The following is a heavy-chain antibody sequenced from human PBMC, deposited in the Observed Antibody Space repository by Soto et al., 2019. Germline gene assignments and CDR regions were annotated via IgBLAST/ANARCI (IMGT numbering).Heavy chain of an antibody. J-gene: IGHJ5*02. CDR3: ASEITIFGVAKFDP. CDR1: GGSITNGDYY. Sequence: SETLSLTCTVSGGSITNGDYYWSWIRQPPGKGLEWIGYIYYSGSTNYNPSLKSRVTISVDTSKNQFSLKLSSVTAADTAVYYCASEITIFGVAKFDPWGQGTLVTVSS. V-gene: IGHV4-61*08. CDR2: IYYSGST. D-gene: IGHD3-3*01.